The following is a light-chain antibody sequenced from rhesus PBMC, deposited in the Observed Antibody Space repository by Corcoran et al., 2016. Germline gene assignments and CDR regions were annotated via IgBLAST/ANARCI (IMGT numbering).Light chain of an antibody. CDR1: QGISSW. Sequence: DIQMTQSPSSLSASVGDTVTITCRASQGISSWLAWYQQKPGKAPKFLIYKASSLQSGVPSRFSGSGSGTDFTLPISSLQSEDFATYCCQQYSSRPPTFGQGAKVEIK. CDR3: QQYSSRPPT. V-gene: IGKV1-22*01. CDR2: KAS. J-gene: IGKJ1*01.